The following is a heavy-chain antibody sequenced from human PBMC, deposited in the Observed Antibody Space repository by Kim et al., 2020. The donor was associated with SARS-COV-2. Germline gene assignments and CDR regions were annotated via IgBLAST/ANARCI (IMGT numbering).Heavy chain of an antibody. CDR2: IIPILGIA. CDR3: ASSNIVVVPAAILSDAFDI. J-gene: IGHJ3*02. V-gene: IGHV1-69*04. Sequence: SVKVSCKASGGTFSSYAISWVRQAPGQGLEWMGRIIPILGIANYAQKFQGRVTITADKSTSTAYMELSSLRSEDTAVYYCASSNIVVVPAAILSDAFDIWGQGTMVTVSS. D-gene: IGHD2-2*01. CDR1: GGTFSSYA.